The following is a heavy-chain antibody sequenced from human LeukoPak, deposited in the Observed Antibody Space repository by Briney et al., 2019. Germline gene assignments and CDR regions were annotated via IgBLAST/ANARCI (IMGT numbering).Heavy chain of an antibody. D-gene: IGHD2-21*02. J-gene: IGHJ4*02. CDR1: DGSITNYY. CDR2: IYYSGST. CDR3: ARRRYCGGDCYTLDY. Sequence: MPSETLSLTCTVSDGSITNYYWSWIRQPPGKGLEWIGYIYYSGSTNYNPSLKSRVTISIDTSKNQFSLKLSSVTAADTAVYYCARRRYCGGDCYTLDYWGQGTLVTVSS. V-gene: IGHV4-59*08.